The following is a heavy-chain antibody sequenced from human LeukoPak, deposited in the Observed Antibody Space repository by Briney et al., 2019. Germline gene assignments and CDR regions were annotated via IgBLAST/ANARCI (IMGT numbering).Heavy chain of an antibody. D-gene: IGHD3-22*01. CDR1: EFTFSNYA. V-gene: IGHV3-23*01. J-gene: IGHJ4*02. Sequence: GGSLRLSCAASEFTFSNYAMSWVRQAPGKGLEWVSTISGGGGGTYYADSVKGRFTISRDNAKNSLYLQMNSLRAEDTAVYHCATDYYDSSGYYTGSYWGQGTLVTVSS. CDR3: ATDYYDSSGYYTGSY. CDR2: ISGGGGGT.